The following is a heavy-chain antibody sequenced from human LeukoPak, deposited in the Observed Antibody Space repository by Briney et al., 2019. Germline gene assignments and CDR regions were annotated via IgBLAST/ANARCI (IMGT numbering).Heavy chain of an antibody. V-gene: IGHV3-30*18. CDR2: ISYDGSNK. CDR1: GFTFSSYG. J-gene: IGHJ6*02. Sequence: GGSLRLSCAASGFTFSSYGMHWVRQAPGKGLEWVAVISYDGSNKYYADSVKGRFTISRDNSKNTLYLQMNSLRAEDTAVYYCAKDYLVRGPHGMHVWGRGTAVTVSS. D-gene: IGHD3-10*01. CDR3: AKDYLVRGPHGMHV.